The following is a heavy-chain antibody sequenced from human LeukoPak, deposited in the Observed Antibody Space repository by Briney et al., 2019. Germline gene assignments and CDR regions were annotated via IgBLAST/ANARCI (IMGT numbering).Heavy chain of an antibody. D-gene: IGHD6-13*01. CDR2: LSSNGGST. J-gene: IGHJ5*02. V-gene: IGHV3-64D*09. CDR1: GFTFSRYS. Sequence: PGGSLRLSCAASGFTFSRYSMNWVRQAPGKGLEYVSALSSNGGSTYYADSVKGRFTISRDNSKNTLYLQMSRLRAEDTAVYYCVKEIEGSSWYGNWFDPWGQGTLVTVSS. CDR3: VKEIEGSSWYGNWFDP.